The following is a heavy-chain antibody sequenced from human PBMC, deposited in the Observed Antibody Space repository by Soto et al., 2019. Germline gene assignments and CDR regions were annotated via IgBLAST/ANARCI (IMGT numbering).Heavy chain of an antibody. CDR2: ISSSTSFI. Sequence: GRPLRLSCAASELTFSSYGMNWVRQALGKGLEWISAISSSTSFIHYADSVKGRFTISRDNAKNSLYLQMNSLRAEDTAMYYCSSGYYGRIGLYHDSWGQGTLVTVSS. V-gene: IGHV3-21*01. CDR1: ELTFSSYG. D-gene: IGHD3-10*01. J-gene: IGHJ4*02. CDR3: SSGYYGRIGLYHDS.